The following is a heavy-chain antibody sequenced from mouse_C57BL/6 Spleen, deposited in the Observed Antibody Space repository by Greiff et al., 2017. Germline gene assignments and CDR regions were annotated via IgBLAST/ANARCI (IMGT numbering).Heavy chain of an antibody. CDR2: IRSKSSNYAT. CDR3: VRGSLYYGTVYYYAMDY. D-gene: IGHD1-1*01. CDR1: GFTFNPYA. J-gene: IGHJ4*01. Sequence: GGGLVQPKGSLKLSCAASGFTFNPYAMHWVRQAPGKGLEWVARIRSKSSNYATYYADSVKDRFTISRDDSQSMLYLQMNNLKTEDTAMYYFVRGSLYYGTVYYYAMDYWGQGTSVTVSS. V-gene: IGHV10-3*01.